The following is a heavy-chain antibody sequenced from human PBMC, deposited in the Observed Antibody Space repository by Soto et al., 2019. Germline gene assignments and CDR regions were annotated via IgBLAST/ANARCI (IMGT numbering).Heavy chain of an antibody. D-gene: IGHD3-22*01. Sequence: GTSVKLSCEACGDRFTYYYIHWVRQAPRQGFEWMGMINPSSGSTSYAQKFQGRVTMTRDTPTSTVYMELGSLTSEDTAVYYCARSPYSSGSYYPIDYWGQGTLVTVSS. J-gene: IGHJ4*02. CDR3: ARSPYSSGSYYPIDY. V-gene: IGHV1-46*01. CDR2: INPSSGST. CDR1: GDRFTYYY.